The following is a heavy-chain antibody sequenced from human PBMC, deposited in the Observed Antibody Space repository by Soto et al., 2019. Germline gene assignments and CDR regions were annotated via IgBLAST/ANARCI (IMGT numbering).Heavy chain of an antibody. D-gene: IGHD3-10*01. CDR2: ISSSDNTI. Sequence: EVPLVESGGGLVQPGGSLRLSCAASGFIFSRYEMAWVRQAPGKGLEWLSYISSSDNTIYYADSLRGRFTISRDNARDSLFLHMNSLRAEDTALYYCVRLDFYGSGSIDTWGQGTLVTVSS. J-gene: IGHJ5*02. CDR1: GFIFSRYE. V-gene: IGHV3-48*03. CDR3: VRLDFYGSGSIDT.